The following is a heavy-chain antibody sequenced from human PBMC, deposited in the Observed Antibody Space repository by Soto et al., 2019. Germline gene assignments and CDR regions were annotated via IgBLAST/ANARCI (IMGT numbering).Heavy chain of an antibody. D-gene: IGHD4-17*01. CDR3: ARGYADYGSPNGNWFDT. CDR1: GDSLNSDDYY. CDR2: LFNSGNN. J-gene: IGHJ5*01. Sequence: SETLSLTCTVSGDSLNSDDYYWTCVHPHPGQGLGLIGCLFNSGNNYSDPSLKRRVSISIVTSKNQISLKLNSETAADTAVYYCARGYADYGSPNGNWFDTWGQGTLVTVSS. V-gene: IGHV4-30-4*01.